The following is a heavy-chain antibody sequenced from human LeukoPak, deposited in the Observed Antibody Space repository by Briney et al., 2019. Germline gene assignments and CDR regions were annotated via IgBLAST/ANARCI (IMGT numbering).Heavy chain of an antibody. CDR3: ARDMSATRYYYYYGMDV. CDR2: INTNSGGT. D-gene: IGHD2-15*01. CDR1: GYTFTGYY. J-gene: IGHJ6*02. V-gene: IGHV1-2*06. Sequence: GASVKVSCKASGYTFTGYYIHWVRQAPGQGLEWMGRINTNSGGTSYAQIFQGRVTMTRDTSISTASMELSSLRSDDTAVYYCARDMSATRYYYYYGMDVWGQGTTVTVSS.